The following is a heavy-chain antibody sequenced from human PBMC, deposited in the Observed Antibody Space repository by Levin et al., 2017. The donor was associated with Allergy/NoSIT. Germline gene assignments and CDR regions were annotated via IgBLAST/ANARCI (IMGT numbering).Heavy chain of an antibody. CDR3: AKDIGPKLYYLDH. J-gene: IGHJ4*02. V-gene: IGHV3-9*01. CDR2: INWNSGTI. D-gene: IGHD2-15*01. CDR1: GFTFDDFA. Sequence: SLKISCAASGFTFDDFAMHWVRQVPGKGLEWVAVINWNSGTIDYADSVKGRFTISRDNAKNSLYLQMTSVTRDDTALYYCAKDIGPKLYYLDHWGQGTLVTVSS.